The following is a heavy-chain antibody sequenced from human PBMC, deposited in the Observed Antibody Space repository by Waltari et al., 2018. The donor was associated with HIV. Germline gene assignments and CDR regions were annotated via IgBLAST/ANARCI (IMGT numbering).Heavy chain of an antibody. J-gene: IGHJ3*01. CDR1: GYNFNSFY. CDR2: INPFSGGT. D-gene: IGHD3-10*01. Sequence: VQLVQSGAQVKEPGDSVKDSCRAAGYNFNSFYLTWGRQAPGQGLQWVGFINPFSGGTNYAQKFRGRVTLTRDTSIDTSFMELTGLGSDDTAVYYCAKTYYGPTSYYNVGAFDVWGQGTMVSVSS. CDR3: AKTYYGPTSYYNVGAFDV. V-gene: IGHV1-2*02.